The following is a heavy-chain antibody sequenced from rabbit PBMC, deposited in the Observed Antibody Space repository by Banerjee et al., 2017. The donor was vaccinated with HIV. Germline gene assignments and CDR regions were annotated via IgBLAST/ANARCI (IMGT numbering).Heavy chain of an antibody. V-gene: IGHV1S47*01. J-gene: IGHJ4*01. CDR2: IDPVFRST. D-gene: IGHD4-1*01. CDR1: GFDFSSYG. CDR3: ARVGVVAGVWYYFNL. Sequence: QEQLVESGGGLVQPGGSLKLSCKASGFDFSSYGVSWVRQAPGKGLEWIGYIDPVFRSTYYASWVNGQFTISSDNAQNTVDLQMNSLTAVDRATYFCARVGVVAGVWYYFNLWGPGTLV.